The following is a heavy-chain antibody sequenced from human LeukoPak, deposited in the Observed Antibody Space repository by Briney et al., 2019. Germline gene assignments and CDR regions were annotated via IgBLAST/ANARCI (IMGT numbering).Heavy chain of an antibody. J-gene: IGHJ5*02. CDR2: IYYSGST. D-gene: IGHD6-13*01. CDR1: GGSFSGYY. V-gene: IGHV4-39*01. CDR3: ARQGAAAGTSFWFDP. Sequence: SETLSLTCAVYGGSFSGYYWGWIRQPPGKGLEWIGSIYYSGSTYYNPSLKSRVTISVDTSKNQFSLKLSSVTAADTAVYYCARQGAAAGTSFWFDPWGQGTLVTVSS.